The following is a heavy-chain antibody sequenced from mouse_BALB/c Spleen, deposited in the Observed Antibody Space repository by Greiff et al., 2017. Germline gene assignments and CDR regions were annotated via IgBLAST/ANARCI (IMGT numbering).Heavy chain of an antibody. Sequence: EVQVVESGGGLVQPGGSRKLSCAASGFTFSSFGMHWVRQAPEKGLEWVAYISSGSSTIYYADTVKGRFTISRDNPKNTLFLQMTSLRSEDTAMYYCARIYYDPPWFAYWGQGTLVTVSA. CDR1: GFTFSSFG. CDR3: ARIYYDPPWFAY. CDR2: ISSGSSTI. V-gene: IGHV5-17*02. D-gene: IGHD2-4*01. J-gene: IGHJ3*01.